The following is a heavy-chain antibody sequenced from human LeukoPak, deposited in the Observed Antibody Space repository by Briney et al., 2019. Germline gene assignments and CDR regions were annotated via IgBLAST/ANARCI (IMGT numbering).Heavy chain of an antibody. V-gene: IGHV1-69*04. Sequence: SVKVSCKASGGTFSSYAISWVRQAPGQGLEWMGRIIPILGIANYAQKFQGRVTITADKSTSTAYMELSSLRSEDTAVYYCARSHLESITMISQPYAPSDEYFQHWGQGTLVTVSS. CDR2: IIPILGIA. CDR3: ARSHLESITMISQPYAPSDEYFQH. CDR1: GGTFSSYA. J-gene: IGHJ1*01. D-gene: IGHD3-22*01.